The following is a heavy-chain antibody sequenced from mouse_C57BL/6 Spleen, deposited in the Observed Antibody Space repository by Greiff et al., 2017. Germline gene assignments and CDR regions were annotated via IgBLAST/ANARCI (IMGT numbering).Heavy chain of an antibody. J-gene: IGHJ2*01. CDR2: ISLNSGNFAS. CDR3: TGWDENY. V-gene: IGHV6-3*01. CDR1: GFTFSNYW. Sequence: EVKLEESGGGLVQPGGSMKLSCAASGFTFSNYWMNWVRQSPEKGLEWVAYISLNSGNFASPYTVSGKGRIAISRDDSKSSVYLQMNNLRDEDTGIYYCTGWDENYWGKGTTLTVSS. D-gene: IGHD4-1*01.